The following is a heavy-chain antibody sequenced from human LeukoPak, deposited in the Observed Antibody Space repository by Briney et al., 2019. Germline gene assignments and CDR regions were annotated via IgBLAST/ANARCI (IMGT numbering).Heavy chain of an antibody. CDR2: VDHTGST. CDR3: ARGRVSSSTWYSTYYYYFYMDV. J-gene: IGHJ6*03. D-gene: IGHD4-11*01. V-gene: IGHV4-59*01. CDR1: DDSITMYY. Sequence: PSETLSLTCSVSDDSITMYYWTWIRQPPGKGLEWIGYVDHTGSTNFNPSLNGRVSISRDTSKDLFSLRLRSVTAADTAVYFCARGRVSSSTWYSTYYYYFYMDVWGKGTTVTVSS.